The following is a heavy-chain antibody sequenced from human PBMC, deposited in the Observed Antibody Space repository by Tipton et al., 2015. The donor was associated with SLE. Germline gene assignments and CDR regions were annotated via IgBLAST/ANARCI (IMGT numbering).Heavy chain of an antibody. CDR1: GYSFTNYW. CDR3: ARGQDSIAYDY. J-gene: IGHJ4*02. V-gene: IGHV5-51*03. CDR2: IYPGDSDI. D-gene: IGHD3-22*01. Sequence: VQLVQSGAEVKRPGESLRISCKGSGYSFTNYWIAWVRQMPGKGLEWMGIIYPGDSDIRYSPSFQGQVTISADKSIRTAYLRWSSLKASDTAMYYCARGQDSIAYDYWAQGTLVTVSS.